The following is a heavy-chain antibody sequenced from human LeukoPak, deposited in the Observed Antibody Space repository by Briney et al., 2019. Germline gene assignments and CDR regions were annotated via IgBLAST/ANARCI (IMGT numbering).Heavy chain of an antibody. J-gene: IGHJ4*02. Sequence: SETLSLTCTVSGYSISSGYYWGWIRQPPGKGLEWIGSIYHSGSTYYNPSLKSRVTISVDTSKNQFSLKLSSVTAADTAVYYCARSPGYYLDYWGQGTLVTVSS. V-gene: IGHV4-38-2*02. CDR2: IYHSGST. CDR3: ARSPGYYLDY. CDR1: GYSISSGYY.